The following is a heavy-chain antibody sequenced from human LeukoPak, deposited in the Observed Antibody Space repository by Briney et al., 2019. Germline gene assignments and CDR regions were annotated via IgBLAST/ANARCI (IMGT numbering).Heavy chain of an antibody. CDR2: IYSGGST. V-gene: IGHV3-66*01. D-gene: IGHD3-22*01. J-gene: IGHJ3*02. CDR3: ARVVSSGYYAFDI. CDR1: GFTISSNY. Sequence: PGGSLRLSCAASGFTISSNYMSGGRQAPGKGVEGGSVIYSGGSTYYSESVKGRVTISTNNSNNPLYLQMNTLSAADTAVYYCARVVSSGYYAFDIWGQGTMVTVSS.